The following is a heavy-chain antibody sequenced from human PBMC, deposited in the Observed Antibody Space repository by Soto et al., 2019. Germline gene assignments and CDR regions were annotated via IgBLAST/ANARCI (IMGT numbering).Heavy chain of an antibody. CDR2: IKEDGSDK. J-gene: IGHJ4*02. D-gene: IGHD6-25*01. CDR1: GFTFNTYW. V-gene: IGHV3-7*01. CDR3: ARFTRGSSGNY. Sequence: GSLRLSCVASGFTFNTYWMSWVRQAPGKGLEWVANIKEDGSDKYYVDSVKGRFTISRDNAKNLLYLQMNSLGAGDTAMYYCARFTRGSSGNYWGQGTLVTVSS.